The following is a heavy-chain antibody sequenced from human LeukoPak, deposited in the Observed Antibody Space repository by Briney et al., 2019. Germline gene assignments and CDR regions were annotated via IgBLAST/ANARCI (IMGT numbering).Heavy chain of an antibody. CDR1: GGSISSYY. J-gene: IGHJ5*02. Sequence: SETLSLTCTVSGGSISSYYWSWIRQPPGKGLEWIGYIYYSGSTNYNPSLKSRVTISVDTSKNQFSLKLSSVTAADTAVYYCARLGHDYGGNPIDPWGQGTLVTVSS. CDR3: ARLGHDYGGNPIDP. D-gene: IGHD4-23*01. V-gene: IGHV4-59*08. CDR2: IYYSGST.